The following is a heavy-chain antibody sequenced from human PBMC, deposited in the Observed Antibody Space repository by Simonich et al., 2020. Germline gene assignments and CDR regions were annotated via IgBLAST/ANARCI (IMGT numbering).Heavy chain of an antibody. V-gene: IGHV4-38-2*01. CDR1: GYSISSGYY. D-gene: IGHD6-13*01. CDR3: ARVGYSNYYYYGMDV. J-gene: IGHJ6*02. Sequence: QVQLQESGPGLVKPSETLSLTCAVSGYSISSGYYWGWIRQPPGKGLEWIGSIYHSGSTYYNPSRKSRVTRSVDTSKNQFSLKLSSVTAADTAVYYCARVGYSNYYYYGMDVWGQGTTVTVSS. CDR2: IYHSGST.